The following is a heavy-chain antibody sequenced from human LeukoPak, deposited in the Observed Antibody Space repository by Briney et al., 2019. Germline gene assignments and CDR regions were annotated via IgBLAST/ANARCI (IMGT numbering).Heavy chain of an antibody. Sequence: SETLSLTCTVSGGSLSSGTYYWSWIRQPAGKGLEGIGRVYTSGSTDYNPSLKSRVTMSVDTSKNQFSLKLGSVTAADTAVYYCATSPHCSSTSCYRVWGKGTTVTVSS. D-gene: IGHD2-2*01. V-gene: IGHV4-61*02. CDR2: VYTSGST. CDR3: ATSPHCSSTSCYRV. J-gene: IGHJ6*04. CDR1: GGSLSSGTYY.